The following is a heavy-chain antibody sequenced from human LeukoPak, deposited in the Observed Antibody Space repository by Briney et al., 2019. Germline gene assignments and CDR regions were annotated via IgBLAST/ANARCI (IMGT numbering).Heavy chain of an antibody. D-gene: IGHD1-1*01. CDR2: IWYDGSNK. V-gene: IGHV3-33*01. Sequence: PGGSLRLSCAASGFTFSSYGMHWVRQAPGKGLEWVAVIWYDGSNKYYADSVKGRFTISRDNSKNTLYLQMNTLRAEDTAVYYCARVESRYYYYGMDVWGQGTTATVSS. CDR3: ARVESRYYYYGMDV. J-gene: IGHJ6*02. CDR1: GFTFSSYG.